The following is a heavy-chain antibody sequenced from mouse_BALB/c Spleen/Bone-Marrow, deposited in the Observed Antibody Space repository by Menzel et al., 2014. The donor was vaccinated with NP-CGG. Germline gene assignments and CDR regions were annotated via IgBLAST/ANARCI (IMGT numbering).Heavy chain of an antibody. D-gene: IGHD1-1*01. CDR2: IRNKANGYTT. J-gene: IGHJ2*01. Sequence: EVKLMESGGGLVQPGGSLRLSCATSGFTFTDYYMNWVRQPPGKALEWLGFIRNKANGYTTEYSASVKVRFTISRDNSQSILYLQMTTLRSEDSATYYCARDRGELLFDYWGQGTTLTVSS. V-gene: IGHV7-3*02. CDR1: GFTFTDYY. CDR3: ARDRGELLFDY.